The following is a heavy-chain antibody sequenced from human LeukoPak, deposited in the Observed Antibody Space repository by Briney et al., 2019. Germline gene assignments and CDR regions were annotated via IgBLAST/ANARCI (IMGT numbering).Heavy chain of an antibody. CDR2: ISTSSSYI. CDR3: AKDLYYYDSSGYYPDY. J-gene: IGHJ4*02. D-gene: IGHD3-22*01. CDR1: GFTFSSYN. V-gene: IGHV3-21*01. Sequence: GGSLRLSCAASGFTFSSYNINWVRQAPGKGLEWVSSISTSSSYIYYADSVKGRFTISRDNARNSLYLQMNSLRAEDTAVYYCAKDLYYYDSSGYYPDYWGQGTLVTVSS.